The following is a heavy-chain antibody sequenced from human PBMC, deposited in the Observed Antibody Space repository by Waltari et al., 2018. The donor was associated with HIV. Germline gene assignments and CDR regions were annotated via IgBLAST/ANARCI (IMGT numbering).Heavy chain of an antibody. CDR3: ARDHRIAAADPYWYFDL. J-gene: IGHJ2*01. CDR1: GGSISSGDYY. CDR2: IYYSGST. D-gene: IGHD6-13*01. V-gene: IGHV4-30-4*01. Sequence: QVQLQESGPGLVKPSQTLSLTCTVSGGSISSGDYYWSWIRQPPGKGLEWIGYIYYSGSTYYNPSLKSRVTISVDTSKNQFSLKLSSVTAADTAVYYCARDHRIAAADPYWYFDLWGRGTLVTVSS.